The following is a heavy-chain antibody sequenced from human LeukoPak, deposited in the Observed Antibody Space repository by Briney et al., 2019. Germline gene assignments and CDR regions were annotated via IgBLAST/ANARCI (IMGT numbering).Heavy chain of an antibody. D-gene: IGHD3-22*01. CDR1: GGFISGYY. J-gene: IGHJ4*01. Sequence: SETLSLTCTVSGGFISGYYWSWIRQPPGKGLELIGYIYSTGITDYNPSLTSRVTISVDTSKNQFSLKLSSVTAADTAVYYCARFIGSSGYYDYWGHGTLVTVPS. CDR2: IYSTGIT. CDR3: ARFIGSSGYYDY. V-gene: IGHV4-59*01.